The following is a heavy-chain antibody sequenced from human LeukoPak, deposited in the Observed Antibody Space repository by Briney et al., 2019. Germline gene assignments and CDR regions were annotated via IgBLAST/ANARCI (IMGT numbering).Heavy chain of an antibody. V-gene: IGHV3-7*01. CDR2: IKQDGSET. CDR1: GFTFSNYW. J-gene: IGHJ4*02. D-gene: IGHD4-23*01. Sequence: PGGSLRLSCAASGFTFSNYWMSWVRQAPGKGLEWVANIKQDGSETYYVDSVRGRFTISRDNAKNSLYLQVNSLRAEDTAVYYCARDVDHGGNPHLLDYWGRGTQVIVSS. CDR3: ARDVDHGGNPHLLDY.